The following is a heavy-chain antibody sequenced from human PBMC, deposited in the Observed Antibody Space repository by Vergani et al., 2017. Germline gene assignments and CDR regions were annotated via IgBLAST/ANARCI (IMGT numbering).Heavy chain of an antibody. CDR1: GFTVSSNY. CDR3: ARGQVEMATVNYYYYYGMDV. V-gene: IGHV3-53*01. D-gene: IGHD5-24*01. Sequence: EVQLVESGGGLIQPGGSLRLSCAASGFTVSSNYMSWVRQAPGKGLEWVSVIYSGGSTYYADSVKGRFTISRDNSKNTLYLQMNSLRAEDTAVYYCARGQVEMATVNYYYYYGMDVWGQGTTVTVSS. CDR2: IYSGGST. J-gene: IGHJ6*02.